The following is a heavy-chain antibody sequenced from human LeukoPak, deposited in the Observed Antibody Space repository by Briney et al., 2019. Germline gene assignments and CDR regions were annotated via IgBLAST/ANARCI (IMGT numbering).Heavy chain of an antibody. V-gene: IGHV1-18*01. CDR1: GYTFTSYG. J-gene: IGHJ5*02. CDR3: ATSLKGGTRNWFDP. Sequence: ASVKVSCKASGYTFTSYGISWVRQAPGQGLEWMGWISAYNGNTNYAQKLQGRVTMTRDTSTSTVYMELSSLRSEDTAVYYCATSLKGGTRNWFDPWGQGTLVTVSS. D-gene: IGHD2-15*01. CDR2: ISAYNGNT.